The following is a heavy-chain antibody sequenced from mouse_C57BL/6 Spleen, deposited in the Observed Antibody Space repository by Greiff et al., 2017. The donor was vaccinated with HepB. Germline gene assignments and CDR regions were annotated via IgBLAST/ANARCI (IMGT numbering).Heavy chain of an antibody. D-gene: IGHD1-1*01. Sequence: QVQLQQSGAELVRPGSSVKLSCKASGYTFTSYWMHWVKQRPIQGLEWIGNIDPSDSETHYNQKFKDKATLTVDKSSSTAYMQLSSLTSEDSAVYYCARSGYYGSSSHWYFDVWGTGTTVTVSS. V-gene: IGHV1-52*01. CDR1: GYTFTSYW. CDR2: IDPSDSET. CDR3: ARSGYYGSSSHWYFDV. J-gene: IGHJ1*03.